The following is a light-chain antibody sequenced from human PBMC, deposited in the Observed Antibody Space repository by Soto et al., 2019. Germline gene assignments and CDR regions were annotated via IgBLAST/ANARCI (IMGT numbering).Light chain of an antibody. CDR2: EVS. V-gene: IGLV2-14*01. Sequence: QAVLTQPASVTVSPGQSITISCTGTSSDVGGYNYVSWYQQHPGKAPKLLIYEVSNRPSGVSNRFSGSQSGNTASLTISGLQAEDEADYYCSSYTSSSTLVFGGGTQLTVL. CDR1: SSDVGGYNY. J-gene: IGLJ3*02. CDR3: SSYTSSSTLV.